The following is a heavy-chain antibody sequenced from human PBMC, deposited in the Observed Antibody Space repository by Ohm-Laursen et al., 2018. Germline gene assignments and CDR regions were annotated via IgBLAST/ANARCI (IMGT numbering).Heavy chain of an antibody. CDR3: AKTRYFSRGSCDFDY. CDR1: GFTFSSYA. CDR2: LGGSGHDT. D-gene: IGHD2-15*01. J-gene: IGHJ4*02. V-gene: IGHV3-23*01. Sequence: GSLRLSCAASGFTFSSYAMSWVRQAPEKGLEWVSGLGGSGHDTYYTDSVKGRFTISRDNSKNTLYLQMSGLRAEDTAVYYCAKTRYFSRGSCDFDYWGQGTLVTVSS.